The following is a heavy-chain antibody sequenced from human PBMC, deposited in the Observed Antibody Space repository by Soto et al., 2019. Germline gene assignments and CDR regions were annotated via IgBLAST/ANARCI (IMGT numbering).Heavy chain of an antibody. D-gene: IGHD3-10*01. CDR3: GRDSDRYGLYYYYGMDV. Sequence: QVQLVESGGGVVQPGRSLRLSCAASGFTFSSYGMHWVRQAPGKGLEWVAVIWYDGSNKYYADSVKGRFTISRDNSKNNLHLQMNSLRAEDTAVYYCGRDSDRYGLYYYYGMDVWGQGTTVTVSS. V-gene: IGHV3-33*01. J-gene: IGHJ6*02. CDR2: IWYDGSNK. CDR1: GFTFSSYG.